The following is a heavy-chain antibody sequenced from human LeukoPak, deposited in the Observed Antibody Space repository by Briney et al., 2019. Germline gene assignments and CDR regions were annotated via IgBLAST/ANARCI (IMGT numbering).Heavy chain of an antibody. CDR2: ISAYNGNT. J-gene: IGHJ4*02. CDR1: GYTFTSYG. Sequence: ASVKVSCKASGYTFTSYGISWVRQAPGQGLEWMGWISAYNGNTNYAQKLQGRVTMTTDTSTSTAYMELRSLRSDDTAVYYCARDQRYSGGYAARNYFDYWGQGTLVTVSS. D-gene: IGHD1-26*01. V-gene: IGHV1-18*01. CDR3: ARDQRYSGGYAARNYFDY.